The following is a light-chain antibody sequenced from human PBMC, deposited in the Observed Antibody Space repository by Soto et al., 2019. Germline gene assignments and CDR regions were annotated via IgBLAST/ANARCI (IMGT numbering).Light chain of an antibody. CDR2: AAS. CDR1: QRVSSH. V-gene: IGKV3-15*01. CDR3: QQYYQWPSYT. J-gene: IGKJ5*01. Sequence: ETVMTQSPVTLSVSPGDTATLSCRASQRVSSHLAWYQQKPGQAPRLLIYAASTRATGIPVRFSGSGSGTEFTLTISSLQSEDFAVYYCQQYYQWPSYTFGQGTRLEIK.